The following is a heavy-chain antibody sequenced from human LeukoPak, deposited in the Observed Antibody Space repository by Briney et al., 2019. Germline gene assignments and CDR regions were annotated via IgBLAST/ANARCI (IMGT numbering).Heavy chain of an antibody. D-gene: IGHD5-12*01. CDR1: GFTFRSYE. J-gene: IGHJ4*02. Sequence: GGSLRLSCAASGFTFRSYEMNWVRQAPGKGLEWVSYISSSGSTIYYADSVKGRFTISRDNAKNSLYLQMNSLRAEDTAVYYCARDNSGYGFFDYWGQGTLVTVSS. V-gene: IGHV3-48*03. CDR2: ISSSGSTI. CDR3: ARDNSGYGFFDY.